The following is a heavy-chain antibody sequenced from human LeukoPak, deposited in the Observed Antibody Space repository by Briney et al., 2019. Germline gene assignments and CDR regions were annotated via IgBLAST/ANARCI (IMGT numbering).Heavy chain of an antibody. J-gene: IGHJ4*02. V-gene: IGHV3-48*01. D-gene: IGHD2-15*01. CDR1: GFTFSSYS. CDR3: ARGDCSGGSCYLSLTTIDY. Sequence: PGGSLRLSCAASGFTFSSYSMNWVRQAPGKGLEWLSYISSSGSTIYYADSVKGRFTISRDNAKNSLYLQMNSLRAEDTAVYYCARGDCSGGSCYLSLTTIDYWGQGTLVTVSS. CDR2: ISSSGSTI.